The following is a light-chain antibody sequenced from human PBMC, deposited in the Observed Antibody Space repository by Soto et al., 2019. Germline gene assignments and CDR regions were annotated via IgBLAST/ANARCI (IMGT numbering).Light chain of an antibody. CDR3: QQYCATPWT. CDR2: WAS. Sequence: DIVMTQSPASLAVSLGERATINCESSQSVLYSSNNQNCLAWYQQKPGQPPKLLIYWASTRESGVPDRFSGSGSVTDFTLTISSLQAEDVAVYYCQQYCATPWTFGQGTKVEIK. J-gene: IGKJ1*01. CDR1: QSVLYSSNNQNC. V-gene: IGKV4-1*01.